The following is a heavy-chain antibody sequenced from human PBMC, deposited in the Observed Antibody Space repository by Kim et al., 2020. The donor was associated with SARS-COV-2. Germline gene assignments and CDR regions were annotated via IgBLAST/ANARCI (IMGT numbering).Heavy chain of an antibody. D-gene: IGHD3-3*01. CDR3: ARGRTIFEVVTSPFDY. CDR1: GGSISSYY. CDR2: IYYSGST. Sequence: SETLSLTCTVSGGSISSYYWSWIRQPPGKGLEWIGYIYYSGSTNYNPSLKSRVTISVDTSKNQFSLKLSSVTAADTAVYYCARGRTIFEVVTSPFDYWGQGTLVTVSS. J-gene: IGHJ4*02. V-gene: IGHV4-59*01.